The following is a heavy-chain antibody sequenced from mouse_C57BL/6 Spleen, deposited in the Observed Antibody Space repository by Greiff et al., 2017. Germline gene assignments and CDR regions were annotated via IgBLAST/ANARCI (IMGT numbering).Heavy chain of an antibody. CDR2: IDPSDSYT. Sequence: VQLQQSGAELVKPGASVKLSCKASGYTFTSYWMQWVKQRPGQGLEWIGEIDPSDSYTNYNQKFKGKATLTVDTSSSTAYMQLSSLTSEDSAVYYCARRGYAMDYWGKGTSVTVSS. V-gene: IGHV1-50*01. J-gene: IGHJ4*01. CDR3: ARRGYAMDY. CDR1: GYTFTSYW.